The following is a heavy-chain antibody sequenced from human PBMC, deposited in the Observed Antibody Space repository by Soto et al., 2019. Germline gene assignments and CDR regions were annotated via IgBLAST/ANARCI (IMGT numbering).Heavy chain of an antibody. J-gene: IGHJ4*02. Sequence: GGSLRLSCAASGFTFDDYAMHWVRQAPGKGLEWVSGISWNSGSIGYADSVKGRFTISRDNAKNSLYLQMNSLRAEDTALYYGAKDRGESGYDYYFDYWGQGTLVTVSS. CDR3: AKDRGESGYDYYFDY. CDR2: ISWNSGSI. V-gene: IGHV3-9*01. CDR1: GFTFDDYA. D-gene: IGHD5-12*01.